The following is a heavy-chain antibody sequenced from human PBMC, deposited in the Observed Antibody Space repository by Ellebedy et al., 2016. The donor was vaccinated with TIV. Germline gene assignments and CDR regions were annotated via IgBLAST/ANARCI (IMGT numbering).Heavy chain of an antibody. D-gene: IGHD3-9*01. CDR1: GFTFSSYA. Sequence: GESLKISXAASGFTFSSYAMSWVRQAPGKGLEWVSSISSSSSYIYYADSVKGRFTISRDNSKNTLYLQMNSLRAEDTAVYYCARPLRYFDWFHGMDVWGQGTTVTVSS. CDR3: ARPLRYFDWFHGMDV. CDR2: ISSSSSYI. V-gene: IGHV3-21*01. J-gene: IGHJ6*02.